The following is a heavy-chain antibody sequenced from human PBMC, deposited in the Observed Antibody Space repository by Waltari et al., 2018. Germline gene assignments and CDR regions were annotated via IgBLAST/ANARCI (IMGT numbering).Heavy chain of an antibody. Sequence: QVQLQESGPGLVKPSETPSLTCAVSGYSISSGYYWGWIRQPPGKGLEWIGSIYHSGRTYYNPSLKSRVTISVDTSKNQFSLKLSSVTAADTAVYYCARLNPYSGSYHDAFDIWGQGTMVTVSS. J-gene: IGHJ3*02. CDR3: ARLNPYSGSYHDAFDI. CDR1: GYSISSGYY. CDR2: IYHSGRT. V-gene: IGHV4-38-2*01. D-gene: IGHD1-26*01.